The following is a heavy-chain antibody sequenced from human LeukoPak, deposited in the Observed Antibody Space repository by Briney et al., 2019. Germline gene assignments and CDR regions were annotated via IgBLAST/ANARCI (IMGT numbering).Heavy chain of an antibody. V-gene: IGHV3-15*01. J-gene: IGHJ4*02. D-gene: IGHD5-24*01. CDR3: TTDLTVEMATISPGYFDY. CDR1: GFTFSNAW. Sequence: KAGGSLRLSCAASGFTFSNAWMSWVRQAPGKGLEWVGRIKSKTDGGTTDYAAPVKGRFTISRDDSKNTLYLQMNSPKTEDTAVYYCTTDLTVEMATISPGYFDYWGQGTLVTVSS. CDR2: IKSKTDGGTT.